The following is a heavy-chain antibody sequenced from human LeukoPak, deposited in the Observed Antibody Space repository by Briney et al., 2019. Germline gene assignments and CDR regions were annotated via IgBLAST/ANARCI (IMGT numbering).Heavy chain of an antibody. CDR2: ISAYNGNT. J-gene: IGHJ3*02. D-gene: IGHD6-13*01. CDR1: GYTFTSYG. V-gene: IGHV1-18*01. CDR3: ARTGYSSSWRSEWDAFAI. Sequence: ASVKVSCKASGYTFTSYGISWVRQAPGQGLEWMGWISAYNGNTNYAQKLQGRVTMTTDTSTSTAYMELRSLRSDDTAVYYCARTGYSSSWRSEWDAFAIWGQGTMVTVSS.